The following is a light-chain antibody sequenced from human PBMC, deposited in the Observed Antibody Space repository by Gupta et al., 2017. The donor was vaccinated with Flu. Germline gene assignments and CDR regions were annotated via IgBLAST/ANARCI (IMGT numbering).Light chain of an antibody. J-gene: IGLJ3*02. V-gene: IGLV1-51*02. CDR1: SSIFGSNF. CDR2: ENN. CDR3: GTWDSTLSAGGL. Sequence: QSVLTQPPSVSAAPGQKVTISCSGGSSIFGSNFVSWYQQLPGPAPKLLIYENNKRPSGIPDRFSGSKSGTSATLDITGLQTGDEADYYCGTWDSTLSAGGLFGGGTKLTVL.